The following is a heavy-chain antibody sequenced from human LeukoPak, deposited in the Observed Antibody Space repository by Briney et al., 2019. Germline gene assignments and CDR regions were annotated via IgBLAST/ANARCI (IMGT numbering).Heavy chain of an antibody. CDR3: ARVRGGHYDIDV. CDR2: ISTSSVI. D-gene: IGHD3-10*01. Sequence: PGGSLRLSCAASGFIFSSFNMNWVRQAPGQGLEWVSYISTSSVIYYADSVKGRFTISRDDAKNSLYLQMNSLRDKDTAVYYCARVRGGHYDIDVWGQGTTVTVSS. J-gene: IGHJ6*02. CDR1: GFIFSSFN. V-gene: IGHV3-48*02.